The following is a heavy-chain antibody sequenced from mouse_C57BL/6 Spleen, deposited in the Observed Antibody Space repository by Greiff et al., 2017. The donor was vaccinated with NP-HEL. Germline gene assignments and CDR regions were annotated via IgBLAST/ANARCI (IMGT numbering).Heavy chain of an antibody. V-gene: IGHV1-19*01. CDR3: ALYDGYFYFDY. CDR1: GYTFTDYY. Sequence: EVQLQQSGPVLVKPGASVKMSCKASGYTFTDYYMNWVKQSHGKSPEWIGVINPYNGGTSYNQKFKGKATLTVDKSSSTAYMELNSLTSEDSAVYYCALYDGYFYFDYWGQGTTLTVSS. D-gene: IGHD2-3*01. J-gene: IGHJ2*01. CDR2: INPYNGGT.